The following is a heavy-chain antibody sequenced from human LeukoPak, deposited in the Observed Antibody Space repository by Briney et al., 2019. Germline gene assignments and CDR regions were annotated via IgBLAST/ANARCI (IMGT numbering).Heavy chain of an antibody. V-gene: IGHV3-48*01. Sequence: GGSLRLSCAASGFTFSSYSMNWVRQAPGKGLEWVSYISSSSSTIYYADSVKGRSTISRDIARNSLYLQMNSLRAEDTAVYYCARSGSGSHTNAFDIWGQGTMVTVSS. CDR1: GFTFSSYS. CDR2: ISSSSSTI. D-gene: IGHD3-10*01. J-gene: IGHJ3*02. CDR3: ARSGSGSHTNAFDI.